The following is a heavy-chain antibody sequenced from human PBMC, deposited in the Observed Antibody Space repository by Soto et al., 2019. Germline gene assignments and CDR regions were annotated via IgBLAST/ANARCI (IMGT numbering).Heavy chain of an antibody. V-gene: IGHV1-69*13. D-gene: IGHD2-15*01. CDR1: GVTFSSYA. J-gene: IGHJ4*02. Sequence: GASVKVSCKASGVTFSSYAISWVRQAPGQGLEWMGGIIPIFGTANYAQKFQGRVTITADESTSTAYMELSSLRSEDTAVYYCASSLGYCSGGSCYFGHFDYWGQGTLVTVSS. CDR2: IIPIFGTA. CDR3: ASSLGYCSGGSCYFGHFDY.